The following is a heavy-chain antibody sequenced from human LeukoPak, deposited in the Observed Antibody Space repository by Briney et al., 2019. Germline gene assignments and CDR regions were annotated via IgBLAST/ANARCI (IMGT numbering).Heavy chain of an antibody. D-gene: IGHD3-3*01. CDR3: ARGTSEDFWSGPDAFDI. Sequence: ASVKVSCKASGYTFTSYGISWVRQAPGQGLEWMGWISAYNCNTNYAQKLQGRVTMTTDTSTSTAYMELRSLRSDDTAVYYCARGTSEDFWSGPDAFDIWGQGTMVTVSS. J-gene: IGHJ3*02. CDR2: ISAYNCNT. CDR1: GYTFTSYG. V-gene: IGHV1-18*01.